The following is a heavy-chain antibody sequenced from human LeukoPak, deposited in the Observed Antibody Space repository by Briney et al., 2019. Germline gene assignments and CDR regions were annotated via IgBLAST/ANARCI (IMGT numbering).Heavy chain of an antibody. CDR1: GGSISSYY. CDR3: ARLFSGSYSEGVDY. Sequence: PSETLSLTCTVSGGSISSYYWSWIRQPAGKGLEWIGYIYYSGSTNYNPSLKSRVTISVDTSKNQFSLKLSSVTAADTAVYYCARLFSGSYSEGVDYWGQGTLVTVSS. J-gene: IGHJ4*02. D-gene: IGHD1-26*01. V-gene: IGHV4-59*08. CDR2: IYYSGST.